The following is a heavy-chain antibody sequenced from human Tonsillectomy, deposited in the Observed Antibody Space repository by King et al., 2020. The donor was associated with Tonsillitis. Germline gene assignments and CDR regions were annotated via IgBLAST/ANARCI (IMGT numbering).Heavy chain of an antibody. Sequence: VQLQESGPGLVKPSRTLSLTCTVSGGSISSGDYYWSWIRQPPGKGLEWIGYIYYSGSTYYNPSLKSRVTISLDTSKNQFSLKLSSVTAADTAVYYCARALSEHSKSNARVDWFDPWGQGTLVTVSS. J-gene: IGHJ5*02. CDR3: ARALSEHSKSNARVDWFDP. D-gene: IGHD1/OR15-1a*01. CDR2: IYYSGST. V-gene: IGHV4-30-4*01. CDR1: GGSISSGDYY.